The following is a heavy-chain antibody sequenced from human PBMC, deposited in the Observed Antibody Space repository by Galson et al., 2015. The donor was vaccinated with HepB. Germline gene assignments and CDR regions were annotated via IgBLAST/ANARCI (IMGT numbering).Heavy chain of an antibody. Sequence: SLRLSCAASGFTFSSYAMHWVRQAPGKGLEWVAVISYDGSNKYYADSVKGRFAISRDNSKNTLYLQMNSLRAEDTAVYYCARDPPGSLYVWGSYRPLYYFDYWGQGTLVTVSS. CDR1: GFTFSSYA. J-gene: IGHJ4*02. CDR2: ISYDGSNK. CDR3: ARDPPGSLYVWGSYRPLYYFDY. V-gene: IGHV3-30*09. D-gene: IGHD3-16*02.